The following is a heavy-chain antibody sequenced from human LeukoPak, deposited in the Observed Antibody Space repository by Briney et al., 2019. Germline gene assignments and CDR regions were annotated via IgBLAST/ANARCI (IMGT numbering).Heavy chain of an antibody. D-gene: IGHD3-10*01. CDR2: INPNSGGT. V-gene: IGHV1-2*02. J-gene: IGHJ6*03. Sequence: ASVKVSCKASGYTFTGYYMHWVRQAPGQGLEWMGWINPNSGGTNYAQKFQGRVTMTRDTSISTAYMELSRLRSDDTAVYYCARDGVVTMVPHYYYYMDVWGKGTTVTVSS. CDR1: GYTFTGYY. CDR3: ARDGVVTMVPHYYYYMDV.